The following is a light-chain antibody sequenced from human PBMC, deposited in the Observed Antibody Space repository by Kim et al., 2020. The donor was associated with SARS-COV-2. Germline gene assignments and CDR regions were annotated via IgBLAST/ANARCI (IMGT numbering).Light chain of an antibody. CDR2: WAS. CDR1: QSVLYSSNNKNY. V-gene: IGKV4-1*01. Sequence: DIVMTQSPDSLAVSLGERATINCKSSQSVLYSSNNKNYLAWYQQKPGQRPKLLIYWASTRESGVPDRFSGSGSGTDFTLTISSLQAEDVAVYYCQQYYGTPLTFGGGTKVEIK. J-gene: IGKJ4*01. CDR3: QQYYGTPLT.